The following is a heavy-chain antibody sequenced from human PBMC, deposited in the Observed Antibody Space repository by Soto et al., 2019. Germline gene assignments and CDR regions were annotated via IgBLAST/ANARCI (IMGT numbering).Heavy chain of an antibody. J-gene: IGHJ4*02. CDR3: ARLGRLLWFGDIYPY. CDR1: GGSISGYY. D-gene: IGHD3-10*01. CDR2: IDYYGST. Sequence: PSETLSLTCTVSGGSISGYYWSWIRQPPGKRLEWIGYIDYYGSTNYNPSLKSRVTISVDTSKKQYSLKLGSVTAADMAVYYCARLGRLLWFGDIYPYWGQGTLVTSPQ. V-gene: IGHV4-59*01.